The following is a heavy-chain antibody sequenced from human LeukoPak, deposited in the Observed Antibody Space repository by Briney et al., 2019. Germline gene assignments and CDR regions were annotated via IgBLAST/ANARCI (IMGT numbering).Heavy chain of an antibody. D-gene: IGHD6-13*01. CDR1: GYNFTSYW. J-gene: IGHJ5*02. CDR2: IYPGDSDT. Sequence: LGASLQISCKGSGYNFTSYWIGWGRQLPGKGLEWMGIIYPGDSDTRYSPSLQGQVTISADKSISTAYLQWSSLKASDTAMYYCARSPRYSSRWYWFDPWGQGTLVTVSS. V-gene: IGHV5-51*01. CDR3: ARSPRYSSRWYWFDP.